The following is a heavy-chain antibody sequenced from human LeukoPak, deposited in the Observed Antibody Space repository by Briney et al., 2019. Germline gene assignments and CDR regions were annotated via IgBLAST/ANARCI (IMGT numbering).Heavy chain of an antibody. Sequence: GGSLRLSCEASGFTFSSYWMHWIRQTPGKGLVWVSRIFRDGTNPAYADSVKGRFTISRDNAKNTLYLQMNSLRAEDTAMYYCAALDHGHDYWRQGTLVSVST. CDR1: GFTFSSYW. J-gene: IGHJ4*02. V-gene: IGHV3-74*01. CDR3: AALDHGHDY. CDR2: IFRDGTNP.